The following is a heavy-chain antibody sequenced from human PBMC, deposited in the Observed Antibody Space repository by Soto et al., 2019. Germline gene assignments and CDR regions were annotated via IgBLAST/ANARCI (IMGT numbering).Heavy chain of an antibody. D-gene: IGHD3-22*01. CDR2: IYHSGST. J-gene: IGHJ6*02. CDR1: GGSISSGGYS. V-gene: IGHV4-30-2*01. CDR3: SGCCYYHNSRMDF. Sequence: PSETLSLTCAVSGGSISSGGYSWSWIRQPPGKGLEWIGYIYHSGSTYYNPSLKSRVTISVDRSKNQFSLKLSSVTAADTAVYFCSGCCYYHNSRMDFWGQRTTVTVSS.